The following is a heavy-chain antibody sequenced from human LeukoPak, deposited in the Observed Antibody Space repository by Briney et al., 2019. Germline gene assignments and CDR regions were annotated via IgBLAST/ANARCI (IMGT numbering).Heavy chain of an antibody. CDR2: IWCDGSNK. CDR1: GFTFSSYG. V-gene: IGHV3-33*01. D-gene: IGHD3-10*01. J-gene: IGHJ3*02. CDR3: ASYGGYYGSGNYPKRAFDI. Sequence: GGSLRLSCAASGFTFSSYGMHWVRQAPGKGLEWVAVIWCDGSNKYYADSVKGRFTISRDNSKNTLYLQMNSLRAEDTAVYYCASYGGYYGSGNYPKRAFDIWGQGTMVTVSS.